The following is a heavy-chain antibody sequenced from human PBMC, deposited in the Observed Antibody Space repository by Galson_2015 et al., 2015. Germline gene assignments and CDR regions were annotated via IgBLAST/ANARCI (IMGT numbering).Heavy chain of an antibody. V-gene: IGHV1-69*13. J-gene: IGHJ6*02. D-gene: IGHD2-2*01. Sequence: SVKVSCKASGGTFSSYAISWVRQAPGQGLEWMGGIIPIFGTANYAQKFQGRVTITADESTSTAYMELSSLRSEDTAVYYCARSAGIVVVPAASYYYGMDVWGQGTTVTVSS. CDR3: ARSAGIVVVPAASYYYGMDV. CDR1: GGTFSSYA. CDR2: IIPIFGTA.